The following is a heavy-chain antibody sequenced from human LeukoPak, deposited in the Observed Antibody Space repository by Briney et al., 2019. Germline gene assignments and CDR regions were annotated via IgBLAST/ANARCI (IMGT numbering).Heavy chain of an antibody. CDR2: ISYDGSNK. D-gene: IGHD6-19*01. Sequence: GGSLRLSCAASGFTFSSYAMHWVRKAPGKGLEWVAVISYDGSNKYYADSVKGRFTISRDNSKNTLYLQMNSLRAEDTAVYYCASVSGWTFDYWGQGTLVTVSS. CDR1: GFTFSSYA. V-gene: IGHV3-30-3*01. CDR3: ASVSGWTFDY. J-gene: IGHJ4*02.